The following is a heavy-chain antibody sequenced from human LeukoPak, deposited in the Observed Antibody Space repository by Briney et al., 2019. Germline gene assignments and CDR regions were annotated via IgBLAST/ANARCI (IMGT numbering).Heavy chain of an antibody. J-gene: IGHJ4*02. CDR1: GYSISSGYY. D-gene: IGHD2-8*01. CDR2: IYHSGIT. Sequence: SETLSLTCIVSGYSISSGYYWGWIRQPPGKGLEWIGNIYHSGITYYNLYNPSLKSRVTMSVDTSKNQFSLRLSSVTATDTAVYYCARHKAGYCTNNTCLPVDYWGQGTLVTVSS. V-gene: IGHV4-38-2*02. CDR3: ARHKAGYCTNNTCLPVDY.